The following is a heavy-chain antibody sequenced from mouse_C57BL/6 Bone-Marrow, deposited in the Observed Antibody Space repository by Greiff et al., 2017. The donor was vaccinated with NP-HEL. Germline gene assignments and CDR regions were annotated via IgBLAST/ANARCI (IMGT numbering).Heavy chain of an antibody. J-gene: IGHJ3*01. CDR3: GRERYMVTTGPWFAY. D-gene: IGHD2-2*01. CDR2: IRSKSSNYAT. V-gene: IGHV10-3*01. Sequence: EVQLVESGGGLVQPKGSLKLSCAASGFTFNTYAMHWVRQAPRKGLEWVARIRSKSSNYATYYADSVKDRFTISRDDSQSMLYLQMNNLKTEDTAMYYCGRERYMVTTGPWFAYWGQGTLVTVSA. CDR1: GFTFNTYA.